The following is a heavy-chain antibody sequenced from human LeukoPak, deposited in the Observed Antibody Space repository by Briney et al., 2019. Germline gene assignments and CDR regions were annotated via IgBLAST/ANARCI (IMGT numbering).Heavy chain of an antibody. D-gene: IGHD3-10*01. J-gene: IGHJ4*02. CDR1: GFTFSDYY. Sequence: GGSLRLSCAASGFTFSDYYMSWIRQAPGKGLEWVSYISSSGSTIYYADSVKGRFTISRDSAKNSLYLQMNSLRAEDTAVYYCARDWNYYGSGSYLGYWGQGTLVTVSS. V-gene: IGHV3-11*01. CDR3: ARDWNYYGSGSYLGY. CDR2: ISSSGSTI.